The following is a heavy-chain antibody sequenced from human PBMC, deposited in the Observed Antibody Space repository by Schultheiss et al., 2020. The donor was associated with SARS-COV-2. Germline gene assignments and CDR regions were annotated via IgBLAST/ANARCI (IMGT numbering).Heavy chain of an antibody. V-gene: IGHV1-18*01. CDR3: ARGGWSSSSYWMDYFDL. J-gene: IGHJ4*02. D-gene: IGHD6-13*01. CDR2: INPNSGGT. Sequence: ASVKVSCKASGGTFSSYAISWVRQAPGQGLEWMGWINPNSGGTNYAQKFQGRVTMTTDTSTSTAYMELRSLRSDDTAVYFCARGGWSSSSYWMDYFDLWGQGTLVTVSS. CDR1: GGTFSSYA.